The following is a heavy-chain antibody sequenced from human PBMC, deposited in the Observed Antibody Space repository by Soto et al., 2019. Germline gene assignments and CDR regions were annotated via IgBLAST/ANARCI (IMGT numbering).Heavy chain of an antibody. V-gene: IGHV5-51*01. J-gene: IGHJ6*02. CDR3: GRLYSAVTTLYYYYGMDV. Sequence: GESRKISCKGSGYSFTSYWIGWVRQMPGKGLECVGIIYPGDSDTRYSPSFQGQVTISADKSISTAYLQWSSLKASDTAMHYCGRLYSAVTTLYYYYGMDVWGPGPRVNESS. CDR1: GYSFTSYW. CDR2: IYPGDSDT. D-gene: IGHD4-17*01.